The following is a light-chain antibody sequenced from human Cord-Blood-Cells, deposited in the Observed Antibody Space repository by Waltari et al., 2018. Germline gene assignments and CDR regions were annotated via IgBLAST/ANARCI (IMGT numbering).Light chain of an antibody. J-gene: IGLJ3*02. V-gene: IGLV2-14*01. CDR1: NSDVGGYNY. Sequence: QFALTQPASVSGSPGQSITISCTGTNSDVGGYNYVSWYQQHPGKAPKLMLYDFSNRPSGVSNRCSDSKSGNTASLTISVLQADDEADYYCSSYTSSSTLWVFGGGTKLTVL. CDR2: DFS. CDR3: SSYTSSSTLWV.